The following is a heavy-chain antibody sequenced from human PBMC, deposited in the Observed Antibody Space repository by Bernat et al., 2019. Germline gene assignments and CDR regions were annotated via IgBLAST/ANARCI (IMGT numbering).Heavy chain of an antibody. D-gene: IGHD6-19*01. CDR3: ARTRGVVAGTFDY. CDR1: GYSISSGYY. J-gene: IGHJ4*02. CDR2: LYHSGTT. Sequence: QVQLQESGPGLVKPSETLSLTCAVSGYSISSGYYWGWIRQPPGKGLEWIGSLYHSGTTYYNPSLKSRVTISVDTYKNQFSLKLSSVTAADTAVYYCARTRGVVAGTFDYWGQGTLVTVSS. V-gene: IGHV4-38-2*01.